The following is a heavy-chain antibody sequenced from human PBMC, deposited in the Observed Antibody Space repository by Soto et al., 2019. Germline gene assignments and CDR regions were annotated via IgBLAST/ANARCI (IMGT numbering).Heavy chain of an antibody. CDR1: GGTFISYA. Sequence: QVQLVQSGAEVKKPGSSVKVSCKSSGGTFISYAISWVRQAPGQGLEWMGGVIPMFGTANYAQKFQGRVPITADESTSTAYMELSSLRSEDTAVYYCARGGYYYDSSGYYFLDYWGQGTLVTVSS. J-gene: IGHJ4*02. D-gene: IGHD3-22*01. V-gene: IGHV1-69*01. CDR3: ARGGYYYDSSGYYFLDY. CDR2: VIPMFGTA.